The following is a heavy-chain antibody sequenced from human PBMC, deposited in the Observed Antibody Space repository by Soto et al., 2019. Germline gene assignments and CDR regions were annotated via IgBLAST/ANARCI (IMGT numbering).Heavy chain of an antibody. CDR3: AREERYCTNGVCYMGAFDI. D-gene: IGHD2-8*01. V-gene: IGHV1-18*01. CDR1: GYTFTRYG. Sequence: QVQLVQSGAEVKKPGASVKVSCKASGYTFTRYGISWVRQAPGQGLEWMGWIRAYNGNTNYAQNLQGRVTMTTDTSTSTAYMELRSLRSDVTAVYYCAREERYCTNGVCYMGAFDIWGQGTMVTVSS. J-gene: IGHJ3*02. CDR2: IRAYNGNT.